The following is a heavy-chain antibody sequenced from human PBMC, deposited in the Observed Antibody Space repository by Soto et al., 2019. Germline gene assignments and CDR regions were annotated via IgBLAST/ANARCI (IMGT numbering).Heavy chain of an antibody. CDR1: GGSFSGYY. D-gene: IGHD6-13*01. Sequence: QVQLQQSGAGLLKPSETLSLTCAVSGGSFSGYYWSWIRQPPGKGLEWIGEINHSGSTNYNPSLKRRVIIPVDTSTNKFSLKLSSVTAADTAAYYCAGGQLVRFRRSPFWDYWGQGTLVTVSS. J-gene: IGHJ4*02. CDR3: AGGQLVRFRRSPFWDY. V-gene: IGHV4-34*01. CDR2: INHSGST.